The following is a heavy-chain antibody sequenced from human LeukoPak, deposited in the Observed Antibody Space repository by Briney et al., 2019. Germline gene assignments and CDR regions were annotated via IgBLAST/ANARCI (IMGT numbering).Heavy chain of an antibody. V-gene: IGHV3-21*01. J-gene: IGHJ4*02. D-gene: IGHD2-2*01. Sequence: PGGSLRLSCAASGLTFSTYSMNWVRQAPGKGLEWVSSISDNSNYIYYSDSVEGRFTISRDNAKNSLYLQMNSLRVEDTAVYYCANHFACGSTSCPPFDSWGQGTLVTVSS. CDR3: ANHFACGSTSCPPFDS. CDR2: ISDNSNYI. CDR1: GLTFSTYS.